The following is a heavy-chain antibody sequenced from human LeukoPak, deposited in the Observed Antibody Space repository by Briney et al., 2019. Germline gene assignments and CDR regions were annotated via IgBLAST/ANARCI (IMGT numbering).Heavy chain of an antibody. D-gene: IGHD3-16*01. J-gene: IGHJ4*02. CDR1: GGSISSYY. V-gene: IGHV4-59*01. Sequence: SETLSLTCTVSGGSISSYYWNWIRQPPGRGLEWIRCIYYSGSTNYNPSLKSRVTITVDTSKNQFSLKLSSVTAADTAVYYCARGWGYFDYWGQGTLVTVSS. CDR2: IYYSGST. CDR3: ARGWGYFDY.